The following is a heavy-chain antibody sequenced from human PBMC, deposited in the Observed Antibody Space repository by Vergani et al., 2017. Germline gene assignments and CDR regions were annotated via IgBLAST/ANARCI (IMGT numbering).Heavy chain of an antibody. CDR3: AKGVYCSSTSCYEGRGYYYGMGV. V-gene: IGHV3-23*01. J-gene: IGHJ6*02. CDR2: ISGSGGNT. CDR1: GFTFYNYA. D-gene: IGHD2-2*01. Sequence: EVQLLESGGGLVQPGGSLRLSCAASGFTFYNYAMTWVRQAPGKGLEWVAGISGSGGNTYYANSVKGRFTISRDNSKNTLYLQMNSLRADDTAVYYCAKGVYCSSTSCYEGRGYYYGMGVWGQGTTVTFSS.